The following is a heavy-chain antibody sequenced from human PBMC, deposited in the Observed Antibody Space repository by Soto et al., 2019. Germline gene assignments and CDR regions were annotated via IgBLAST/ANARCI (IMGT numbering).Heavy chain of an antibody. CDR3: ANSYYGWGFDY. CDR1: GGFVNTSNW. D-gene: IGHD3-10*01. CDR2: VYHTGRT. Sequence: QLQLQESGPRLVTPSGTLSLTCIVSGGFVNTSNWWSWIRQPPGKGLEWIGEVYHTGRTNYSPSFKSRVNMSVDKSNNQFFLKLTSVTGADTAIYYCANSYYGWGFDYWGQGALVAVAS. J-gene: IGHJ4*02. V-gene: IGHV4-4*02.